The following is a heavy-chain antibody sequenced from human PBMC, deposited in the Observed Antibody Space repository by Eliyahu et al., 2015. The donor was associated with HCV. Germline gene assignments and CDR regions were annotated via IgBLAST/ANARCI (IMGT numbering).Heavy chain of an antibody. Sequence: QVQLVESGGGLVKPGGSLRLSCAAXGFXFXDXYMSWIRQAPGKGLEWVSYISSSGSTIYYADSVKGRFTISRDNAKNSLYLQMNSLRAEDTAVYYCARDQDLAARPYYYYYGMDVWGQGTTVTVSS. CDR2: ISSSGSTI. CDR3: ARDQDLAARPYYYYYGMDV. CDR1: GFXFXDXY. V-gene: IGHV3-11*01. D-gene: IGHD6-6*01. J-gene: IGHJ6*02.